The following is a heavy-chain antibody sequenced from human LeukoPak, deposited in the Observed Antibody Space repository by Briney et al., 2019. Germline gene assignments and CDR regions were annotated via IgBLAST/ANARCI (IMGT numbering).Heavy chain of an antibody. CDR1: GGSFSGYY. D-gene: IGHD1-26*01. CDR3: AIIVGATGENWFDP. J-gene: IGHJ5*02. CDR2: INHSGST. Sequence: PSETLSLTCAVYGGSFSGYYWSWIRQPPGKGLEWIGEINHSGSTNYNPSLKSRVTISVDTSKNQFSLKLSSVTAADTAVYYCAIIVGATGENWFDPWGQGTLVTVSS. V-gene: IGHV4-34*01.